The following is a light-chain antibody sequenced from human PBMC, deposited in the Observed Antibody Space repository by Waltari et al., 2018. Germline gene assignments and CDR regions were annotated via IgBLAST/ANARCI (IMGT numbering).Light chain of an antibody. CDR3: QHYNNLPYT. CDR2: DAS. J-gene: IGKJ2*01. CDR1: KDIRKN. V-gene: IGKV1-33*01. Sequence: IQMTQSPSSLSASIGDRVTITCRASKDIRKNLSWFQERPGKAPKLLIYDASNLEAGVPARFIGTGSGTDFSLTISSLQPEDSATYYCQHYNNLPYTFSRGTKLQIK.